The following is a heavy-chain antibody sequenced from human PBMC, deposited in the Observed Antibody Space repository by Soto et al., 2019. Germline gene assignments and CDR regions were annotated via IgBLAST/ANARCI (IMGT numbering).Heavy chain of an antibody. V-gene: IGHV4-4*02. J-gene: IGHJ5*02. CDR3: AGRVRAPNWFDP. Sequence: QVQLQESGPGLVKPSGTLSLTCAVSGGSISSSNWWSWVRQPPGKGLEWIGEIYHSGSTNHNPSLRSRVTIAVDKSKNQFSLKLSSVAAADTAVYYWAGRVRAPNWFDPWGQGTLVTVSS. CDR2: IYHSGST. D-gene: IGHD3-10*01. CDR1: GGSISSSNW.